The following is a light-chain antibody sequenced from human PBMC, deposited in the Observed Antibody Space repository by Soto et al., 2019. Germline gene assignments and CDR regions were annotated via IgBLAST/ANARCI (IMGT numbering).Light chain of an antibody. Sequence: DIALTQSPGTLSLSPGDRAILSCRASQSVNSGSLAWYQQRPGQAPRQLIYGASSRATGIPDRFSGSGSGTDFTLTITRLEPEDFAVYYCQHYRTSFGGGTRVEIK. CDR3: QHYRTS. V-gene: IGKV3-20*01. J-gene: IGKJ4*01. CDR2: GAS. CDR1: QSVNSGS.